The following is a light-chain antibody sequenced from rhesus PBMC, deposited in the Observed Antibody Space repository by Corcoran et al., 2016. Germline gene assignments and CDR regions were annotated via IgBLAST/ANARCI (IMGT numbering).Light chain of an antibody. CDR2: DAA. V-gene: IGKV1-28*03. CDR3: LQHNSYPPT. J-gene: IGKJ1*01. Sequence: DIQMTQSPSSLSASVGDTVTITCRASQGIRSYLNWYQQKPGKAPKLLFYDAASLESGVPSRFSGSGSWTDFARTISSLQPEDFAVYYCLQHNSYPPTFGQGTKVEIK. CDR1: QGIRSY.